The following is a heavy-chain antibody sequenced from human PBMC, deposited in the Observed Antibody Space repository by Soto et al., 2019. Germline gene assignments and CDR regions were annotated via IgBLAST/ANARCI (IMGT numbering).Heavy chain of an antibody. D-gene: IGHD3-3*01. Sequence: QPGGSLRLSCAASGFTFSSYWMSWVRQAPGKGLEWVANIKQDGSEKYYVDSVKGRFTISRDNAKNSLYLQMNSLRAEDTAVYYCARDLRITIFGVVIIVYYYGMDVWGQGTTVTVSS. V-gene: IGHV3-7*03. CDR2: IKQDGSEK. CDR3: ARDLRITIFGVVIIVYYYGMDV. CDR1: GFTFSSYW. J-gene: IGHJ6*02.